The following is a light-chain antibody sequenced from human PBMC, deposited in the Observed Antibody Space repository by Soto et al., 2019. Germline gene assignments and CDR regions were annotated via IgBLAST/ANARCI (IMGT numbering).Light chain of an antibody. Sequence: QSVLTQPPSASGTPGQRVTISCSGSSSNIGTNTVNWYQHLPGTAPRLLMYGNSQRPSGVPDRFSGSKSGTSASLAISGLRSEDEADYYCAAWDDNLNGSVFGGGTKLTVL. J-gene: IGLJ7*01. CDR3: AAWDDNLNGSV. V-gene: IGLV1-44*01. CDR1: SSNIGTNT. CDR2: GNS.